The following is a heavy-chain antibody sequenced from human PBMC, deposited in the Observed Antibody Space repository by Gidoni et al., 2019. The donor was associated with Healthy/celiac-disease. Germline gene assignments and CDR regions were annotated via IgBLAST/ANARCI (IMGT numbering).Heavy chain of an antibody. J-gene: IGHJ3*02. CDR3: ARDGPLAAFDI. Sequence: QVQLQESGPGLVKPSETLSLTCTVSGGSISSYYWSWIRQPPGKGLEWIGYIYYSGSTNYNPSLKSRVTISVDTSKNQFSLKLSSVTAADTAVYYCARDGPLAAFDIWGQGTMVTVSS. V-gene: IGHV4-59*01. CDR2: IYYSGST. CDR1: GGSISSYY.